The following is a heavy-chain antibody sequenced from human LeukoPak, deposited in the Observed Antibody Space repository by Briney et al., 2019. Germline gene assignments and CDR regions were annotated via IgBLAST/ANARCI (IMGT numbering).Heavy chain of an antibody. CDR2: IDRDDDK. Sequence: SGPALVKPTQTLTLTCTFSGFSLSTSGMCVSWIRQPPGKALEWLARIDRDDDKYYSTSLKTRLTISKDTSKNQVVLTMTNLDPVDTATYYSAHRRPSYYYGSGSFHWFDPWGQGTLVTVSS. CDR3: AHRRPSYYYGSGSFHWFDP. CDR1: GFSLSTSGMC. J-gene: IGHJ5*02. D-gene: IGHD3-10*01. V-gene: IGHV2-70*12.